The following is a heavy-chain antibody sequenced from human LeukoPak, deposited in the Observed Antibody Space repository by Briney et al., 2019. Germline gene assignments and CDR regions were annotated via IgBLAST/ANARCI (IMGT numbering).Heavy chain of an antibody. J-gene: IGHJ6*02. Sequence: GGSLRLSCAASGFTFSSYAMSWVRQAPGKGLEWVSAISGSGGSAYYADSVKGRFTISRDNSKNTLYLQMNSLRAEDTAVYYCAKGGAIRGYYYGMDVWGQGTTVTVSS. CDR3: AKGGAIRGYYYGMDV. D-gene: IGHD3-16*01. CDR2: ISGSGGSA. CDR1: GFTFSSYA. V-gene: IGHV3-23*01.